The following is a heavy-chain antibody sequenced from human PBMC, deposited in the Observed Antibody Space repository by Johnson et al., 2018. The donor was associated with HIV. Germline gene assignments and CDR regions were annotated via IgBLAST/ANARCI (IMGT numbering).Heavy chain of an antibody. CDR3: AREDGDSSSWAGAFDI. D-gene: IGHD6-13*01. Sequence: VQLVESGGGVVRPGGSLRLSCAASGFTVSSNYMSWVRQAPGKGLAWVSVIYSGGSTYYADSLKGRFTISRDNSKNTLYLQMNSLRAEDTAVYYCAREDGDSSSWAGAFDIWGQGTMVTVSS. CDR1: GFTVSSNY. V-gene: IGHV3-66*01. J-gene: IGHJ3*02. CDR2: IYSGGST.